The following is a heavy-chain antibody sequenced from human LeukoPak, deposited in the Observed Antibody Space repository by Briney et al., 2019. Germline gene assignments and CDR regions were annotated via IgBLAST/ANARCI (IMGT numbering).Heavy chain of an antibody. CDR2: IYYSGST. J-gene: IGHJ4*02. Sequence: SETLSLTCTVSGGSISSYYWSWIRQPPGKGLEWIGYIYYSGSTNYNPSLRSRVTISVDTSKNQFSLKLSSVTAADTAVYYCARYSSSWFDYWGQGTLVTVSS. V-gene: IGHV4-59*01. CDR3: ARYSSSWFDY. D-gene: IGHD6-13*01. CDR1: GGSISSYY.